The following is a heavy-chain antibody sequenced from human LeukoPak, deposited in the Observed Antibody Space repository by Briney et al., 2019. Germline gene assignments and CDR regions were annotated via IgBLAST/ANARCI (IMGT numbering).Heavy chain of an antibody. CDR2: ISSSGYTI. Sequence: GGSLRHSCVASGFTFSGYEMNWVRQAPGKGLEWVSYISSSGYTIYYADSVKGRFTVSRDNAKNSLYLQMNSLRAEDTAVHFCARSRSIAGDGFDVWGQGTMVTVS. J-gene: IGHJ3*01. CDR3: ARSRSIAGDGFDV. CDR1: GFTFSGYE. D-gene: IGHD2-21*01. V-gene: IGHV3-48*03.